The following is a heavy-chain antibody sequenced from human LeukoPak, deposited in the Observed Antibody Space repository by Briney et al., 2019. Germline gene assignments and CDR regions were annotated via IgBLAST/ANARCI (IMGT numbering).Heavy chain of an antibody. V-gene: IGHV3-11*01. D-gene: IGHD1-26*01. CDR3: ASDPTSGAPPGELYYYGMDV. CDR2: ISSSGSTI. CDR1: GFTFSDYY. J-gene: IGHJ6*02. Sequence: GGSLRLSCAASGFTFSDYYMSWIRQAPGKGLEWVSYISSSGSTIYYADSVKGRFTISRDNAKNSLYLQMNSLRAEDTAVYYCASDPTSGAPPGELYYYGMDVWGQGTTVTVPS.